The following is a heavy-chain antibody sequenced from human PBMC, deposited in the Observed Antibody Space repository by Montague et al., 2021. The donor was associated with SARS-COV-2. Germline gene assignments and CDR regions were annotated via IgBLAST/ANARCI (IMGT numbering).Heavy chain of an antibody. CDR2: IYYSGST. CDR3: ARLVWFGELSSENWFDP. V-gene: IGHV4-39*01. CDR1: GGSISSSSNY. D-gene: IGHD3-10*01. J-gene: IGHJ5*02. Sequence: SETLYLTCTVSGGSISSSSNYWGWIRQPPGKGLERIGSIYYSGSTYYNSSLKSRVTISVDTSKNQFSLKLNSVTAADTAVYYCARLVWFGELSSENWFDPWGQGTLVTVSS.